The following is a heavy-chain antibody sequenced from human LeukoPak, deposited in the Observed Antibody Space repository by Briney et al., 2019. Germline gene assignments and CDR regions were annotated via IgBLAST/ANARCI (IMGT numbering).Heavy chain of an antibody. CDR3: AKDFRRGYYSLYYFDY. V-gene: IGHV3-9*01. Sequence: PGRSLRLSCAASGFTFDDYAMHWVRQAPGKGLEWVSGISWNSGSIGYADSVKGRFTISRDNAKNSLYLQMNRLRAEDTALYYCAKDFRRGYYSLYYFDYWGQGTLVTVSS. J-gene: IGHJ4*02. D-gene: IGHD3-22*01. CDR1: GFTFDDYA. CDR2: ISWNSGSI.